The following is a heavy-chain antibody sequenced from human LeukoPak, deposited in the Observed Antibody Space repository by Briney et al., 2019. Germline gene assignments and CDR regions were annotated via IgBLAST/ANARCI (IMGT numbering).Heavy chain of an antibody. CDR1: GFTFSSYA. J-gene: IGHJ4*02. CDR2: ISGSGGST. CDR3: ARDEDDFWITPGGRAIDY. Sequence: PGGSLRLSCAASGFTFSSYAMSWVRQAPGKGLEWVSAISGSGGSTYYADSVKGRFTISRDNAKNSLYLQMNSLRAEDTALYYCARDEDDFWITPGGRAIDYWGQGTLVTVSS. V-gene: IGHV3-23*01. D-gene: IGHD3-3*01.